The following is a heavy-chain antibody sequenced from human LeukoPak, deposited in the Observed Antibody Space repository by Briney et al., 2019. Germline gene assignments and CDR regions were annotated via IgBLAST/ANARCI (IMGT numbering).Heavy chain of an antibody. V-gene: IGHV1-2*02. CDR3: ARRRQQLVDGPYYYYMDV. D-gene: IGHD6-13*01. CDR1: GYTFTGYY. J-gene: IGHJ6*03. CDR2: INPNSGGT. Sequence: ASVKVSRKASGYTFTGYYMHWVRQAPGQGLEWMGWINPNSGGTNYAQKFQGRVTMTRDTSISTAYMELSRLRSDDTAVYYCARRRQQLVDGPYYYYMDVWGKGTTVTVSS.